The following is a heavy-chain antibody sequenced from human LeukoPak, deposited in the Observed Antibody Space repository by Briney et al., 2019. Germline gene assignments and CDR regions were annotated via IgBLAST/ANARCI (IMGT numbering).Heavy chain of an antibody. Sequence: GGSLRLSCAASGFTFSNAWMNWVRQAPGKGLEWVGRIKSKADGGTTDYAAPVKGRFTISRDDSKNTLYLQMNSLKTEDTAVYYCTAGFYDFWSGYRERFGWGQGTLVTVSS. J-gene: IGHJ4*02. D-gene: IGHD3-3*01. V-gene: IGHV3-15*01. CDR2: IKSKADGGTT. CDR3: TAGFYDFWSGYRERFG. CDR1: GFTFSNAW.